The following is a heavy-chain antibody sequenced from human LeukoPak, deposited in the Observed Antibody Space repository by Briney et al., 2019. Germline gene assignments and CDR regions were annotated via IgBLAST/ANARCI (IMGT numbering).Heavy chain of an antibody. CDR2: IKQDGSEK. Sequence: GGSLRLSCAVSGFTFSSYWMSWVRQAPGKGLEWVANIKQDGSEKYYVDSVKGRFTISRDNAKNSLYLQMNSLRAEDTAVYYCARSYSGSPDYWGQGTLVTVSS. CDR3: ARSYSGSPDY. J-gene: IGHJ4*02. D-gene: IGHD5-12*01. V-gene: IGHV3-7*01. CDR1: GFTFSSYW.